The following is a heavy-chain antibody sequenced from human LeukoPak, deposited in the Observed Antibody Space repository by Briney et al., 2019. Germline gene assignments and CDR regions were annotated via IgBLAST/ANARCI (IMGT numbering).Heavy chain of an antibody. CDR2: IYYSGST. V-gene: IGHV4-59*01. J-gene: IGHJ2*01. Sequence: PSETLSLTCSVAGGSISSYYWSWIRQPPGKGLEWIGYIYYSGSTNYNPSLKRRVTISVDTSKNQFSLKLSSVTAADTAVYYCALGPSRWYFDLWGRGTLVTVSS. CDR3: ALGPSRWYFDL. CDR1: GGSISSYY.